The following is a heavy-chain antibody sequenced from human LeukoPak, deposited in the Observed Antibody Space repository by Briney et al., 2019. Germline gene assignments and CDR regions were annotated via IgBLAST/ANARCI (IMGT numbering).Heavy chain of an antibody. CDR3: TTDRYNWNDDY. D-gene: IGHD1-1*01. Sequence: GGSLRLSCAASGFTFSNAWMSWVRQAPGKGLEWVGRIKSKTDGRTTDYAAPVKGRFTISRDDSKNTLYLQMNSLKTEDTAVYYCTTDRYNWNDDYWGQGTLVTVSS. V-gene: IGHV3-15*01. CDR1: GFTFSNAW. CDR2: IKSKTDGRTT. J-gene: IGHJ4*02.